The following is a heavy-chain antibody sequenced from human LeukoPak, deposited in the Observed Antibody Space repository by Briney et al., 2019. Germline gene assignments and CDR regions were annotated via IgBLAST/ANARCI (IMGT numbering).Heavy chain of an antibody. CDR1: GFSLRTSGMC. J-gene: IGHJ4*02. D-gene: IGHD3-22*01. CDR3: ARINRDYYDSGGYYYFDY. Sequence: SGPTLVNPTQTLXLTCSFSGFSLRTSGMCVSWIRPPPGKALEWLARIDWDDDKYYSTSLRATLTISEDTSKNQVVLTMTNMYPVDTATYYCARINRDYYDSGGYYYFDYWGQGTLVTVSS. V-gene: IGHV2-70*11. CDR2: IDWDDDK.